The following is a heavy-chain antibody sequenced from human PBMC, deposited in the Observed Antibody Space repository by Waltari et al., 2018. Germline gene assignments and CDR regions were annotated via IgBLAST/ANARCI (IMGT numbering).Heavy chain of an antibody. D-gene: IGHD3-16*01. CDR3: ARGIQLWGRGSWYFDN. Sequence: QVQLVQSGSELKKPGASVKVSCKASGYIFTNYAMNWVRQAPGQGLEWMGWINTKQGKPTYAKGVRGRFVFSLDTSVSTASLQISSLKAEDTAVYYCARGIQLWGRGSWYFDNWGQGTLVTVSS. V-gene: IGHV7-4-1*02. CDR2: INTKQGKP. J-gene: IGHJ4*02. CDR1: GYIFTNYA.